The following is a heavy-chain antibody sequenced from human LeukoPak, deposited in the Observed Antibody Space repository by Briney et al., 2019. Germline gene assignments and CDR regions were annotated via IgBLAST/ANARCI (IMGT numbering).Heavy chain of an antibody. J-gene: IGHJ4*02. CDR2: INPNSGGT. V-gene: IGHV1-2*06. Sequence: ASVKVSCKASGYTFTSYYMHWVRQAPGQGLEWMGRINPNSGGTNYAQKFQGRVTMTRDTSISTAYMELSRLRSDDTAVYYCARILLTTVTTVNVDYWGQGTLVTVSS. CDR3: ARILLTTVTTVNVDY. D-gene: IGHD4-17*01. CDR1: GYTFTSYY.